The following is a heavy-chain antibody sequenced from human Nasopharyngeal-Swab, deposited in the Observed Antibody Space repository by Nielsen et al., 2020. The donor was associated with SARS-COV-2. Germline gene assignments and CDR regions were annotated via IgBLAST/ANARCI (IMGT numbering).Heavy chain of an antibody. J-gene: IGHJ6*02. CDR3: ARGHSSGWYDYYYYGMDV. V-gene: IGHV3-7*03. CDR2: IKQDGSEK. Sequence: GESLKISCAASGFTFSSYWMSWVRQAPGKGLEWVANIKQDGSEKYYVDSVKGRFTISRDNAKNSLYLQMNSLRAEDTAVYYCARGHSSGWYDYYYYGMDVWGQGTTVTVSS. CDR1: GFTFSSYW. D-gene: IGHD6-19*01.